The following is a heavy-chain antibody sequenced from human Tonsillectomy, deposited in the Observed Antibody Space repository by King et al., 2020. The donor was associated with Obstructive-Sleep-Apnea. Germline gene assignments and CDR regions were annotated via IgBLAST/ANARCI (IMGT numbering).Heavy chain of an antibody. Sequence: VQLVQSGAEVKKPGESLKISCKGSGYNFTNYFIAWVRQMPGKGLEWMGMIYPNDSDPRYSPSFQGHVTISADKSIRTAYLQWTSLKASDTAIYYCARRGDILTAYPLLPDFWDLGTLVTVSS. V-gene: IGHV5-51*01. CDR3: ARRGDILTAYPLLPDF. CDR2: IYPNDSDP. J-gene: IGHJ4*02. CDR1: GYNFTNYF. D-gene: IGHD3-9*01.